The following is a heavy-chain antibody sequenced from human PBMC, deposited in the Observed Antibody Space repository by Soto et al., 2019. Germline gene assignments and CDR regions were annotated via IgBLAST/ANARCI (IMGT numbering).Heavy chain of an antibody. CDR3: ARGRYCLTGRCFPNWFDS. J-gene: IGHJ5*01. Sequence: SETLSLTCSVSGDSISNLDYFWAWIRQPPGQALEYIGYIYKSATTYYNPSFESRVAISVDTSKSQFSLNVTSVTAADTAVYFCARGRYCLTGRCFPNWFDSWGQGDLVTSPQ. D-gene: IGHD7-27*01. V-gene: IGHV4-30-4*01. CDR1: GDSISNLDYF. CDR2: IYKSATT.